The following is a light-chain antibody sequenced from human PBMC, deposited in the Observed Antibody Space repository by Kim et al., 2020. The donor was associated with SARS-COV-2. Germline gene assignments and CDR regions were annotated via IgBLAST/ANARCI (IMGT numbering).Light chain of an antibody. Sequence: DIQMTQSPSSLSASVGDRVTITCRASQDIGNDLGWYQQNPGRAPKRLIYGASNLQSGVPSRFSGSGSETEFTLTINSLQPEDFATYFCLQHRTYPTTFGQGTRLEIK. J-gene: IGKJ5*01. CDR2: GAS. CDR3: LQHRTYPTT. V-gene: IGKV1-17*01. CDR1: QDIGND.